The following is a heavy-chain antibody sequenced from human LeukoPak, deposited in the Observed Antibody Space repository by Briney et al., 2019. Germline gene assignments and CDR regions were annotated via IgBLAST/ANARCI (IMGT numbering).Heavy chain of an antibody. J-gene: IGHJ4*02. Sequence: GGSLRLSCAASGFTVSDNYMSWVRQAPGKGLEWVALTSNDGSSKYYTDSVKGRFTISRDNSKNTLYPQMNSLRAEDTAVYYCAREGGDLRWKNRFDFWGQGTLVTVSS. CDR3: AREGGDLRWKNRFDF. CDR1: GFTVSDNY. D-gene: IGHD4-23*01. CDR2: TSNDGSSK. V-gene: IGHV3-30*03.